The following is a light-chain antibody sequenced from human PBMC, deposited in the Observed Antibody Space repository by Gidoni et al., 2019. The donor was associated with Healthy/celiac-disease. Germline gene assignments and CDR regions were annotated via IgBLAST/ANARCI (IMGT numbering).Light chain of an antibody. CDR1: KLGDKY. Sequence: SYELTQPPSLSVSPGQTASITCSGAKLGDKYACWYQQKPGQSPVLVNYQDSKRPSGIPERFSGSNSGNTATLTISGTQAMDEADYYCQAWDSSTAVFGGGTKLTVL. J-gene: IGLJ2*01. CDR3: QAWDSSTAV. V-gene: IGLV3-1*01. CDR2: QDS.